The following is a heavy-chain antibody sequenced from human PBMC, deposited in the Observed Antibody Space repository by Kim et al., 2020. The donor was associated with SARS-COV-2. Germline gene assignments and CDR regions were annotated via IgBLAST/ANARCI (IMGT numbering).Heavy chain of an antibody. CDR3: ARALWFGELQSMYYFDY. J-gene: IGHJ4*02. D-gene: IGHD3-10*01. Sequence: FQGRSTITADESTSTAYMELSSLRSEDTAVYYCARALWFGELQSMYYFDYWGQGTLVTVSS. V-gene: IGHV1-69*01.